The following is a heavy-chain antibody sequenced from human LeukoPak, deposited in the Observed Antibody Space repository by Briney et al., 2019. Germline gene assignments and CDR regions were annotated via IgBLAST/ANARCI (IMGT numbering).Heavy chain of an antibody. CDR3: ARGRNSYYYGMDV. J-gene: IGHJ6*02. CDR2: IYSGGTT. CDR1: GFTVSSNY. Sequence: PGGSLRLSCAASGFTVSSNYMSWVRQAPGKGLEWVSVIYSGGTTYYADSVKGRFTISRDNSKNTLDLQMNSLRAEDTAVYYCARGRNSYYYGMDVWGQGTTVTVSS. V-gene: IGHV3-53*01.